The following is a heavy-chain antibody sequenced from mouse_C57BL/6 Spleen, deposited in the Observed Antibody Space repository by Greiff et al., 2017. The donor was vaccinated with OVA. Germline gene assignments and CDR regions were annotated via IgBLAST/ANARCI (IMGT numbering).Heavy chain of an antibody. Sequence: QVQLQQPGAELVKPGASVKLSCKASGYTFTSYWMQWVKQRPGQGLEWIGEIDPSDRYTNYNQKFKGKATLTVDTSSSTAYMQLSSLTSEDSAVDYCARGFYYGSSPDYWGQGTSVTVSS. CDR1: GYTFTSYW. J-gene: IGHJ4*01. D-gene: IGHD1-1*01. CDR2: IDPSDRYT. CDR3: ARGFYYGSSPDY. V-gene: IGHV1-50*01.